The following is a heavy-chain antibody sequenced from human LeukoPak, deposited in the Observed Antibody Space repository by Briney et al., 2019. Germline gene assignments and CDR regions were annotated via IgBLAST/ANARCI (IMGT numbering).Heavy chain of an antibody. J-gene: IGHJ6*02. CDR1: GFTFSSYA. CDR3: ADLVVAGFWGSHGMDV. Sequence: GGSLRLSCAASGFTFSSYAMNWVRQAPGKGLEWVSGISGSGGSTYYADSVKGRFTISRDNSKNTLYLQMNSLRAEDTAVYYCADLVVAGFWGSHGMDVWGQGTTVTVPS. CDR2: ISGSGGST. D-gene: IGHD6-19*01. V-gene: IGHV3-23*01.